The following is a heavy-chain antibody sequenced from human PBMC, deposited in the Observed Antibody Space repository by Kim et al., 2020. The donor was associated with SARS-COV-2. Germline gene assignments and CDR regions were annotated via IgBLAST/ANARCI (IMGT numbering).Heavy chain of an antibody. J-gene: IGHJ4*02. CDR1: GGSISSSSYY. CDR2: IYYSGST. Sequence: SETLSLTCTVSGGSISSSSYYWGWIRQPPGKGLEWIGSIYYSGSTYYNPSLKSRVTISVDTSKNQFSLKLSSVTAADTAVYYCARHMEMATFYWGQGTLVTVSS. D-gene: IGHD5-12*01. CDR3: ARHMEMATFY. V-gene: IGHV4-39*01.